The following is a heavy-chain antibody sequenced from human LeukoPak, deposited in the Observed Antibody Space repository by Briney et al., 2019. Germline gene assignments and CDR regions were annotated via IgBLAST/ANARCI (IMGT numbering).Heavy chain of an antibody. CDR1: GFTVSNNY. Sequence: PGGSLRLSCAVSGFTVSNNYMNWVRQAPGKGLEWVSVIYRGGDTYYVDSVKGRFTISRDNSKNTLYLQMNSRRAEDTAVYYCARDLSSSFDYWGRGTLVTVSS. J-gene: IGHJ4*02. V-gene: IGHV3-53*01. CDR3: ARDLSSSFDY. D-gene: IGHD3-16*01. CDR2: IYRGGDT.